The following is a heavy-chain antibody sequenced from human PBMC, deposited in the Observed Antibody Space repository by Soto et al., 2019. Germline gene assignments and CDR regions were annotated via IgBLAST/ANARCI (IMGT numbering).Heavy chain of an antibody. CDR3: ARAIRGFSYVVDY. CDR1: GFTFSSHS. V-gene: IGHV3-48*02. J-gene: IGHJ4*02. D-gene: IGHD5-18*01. Sequence: ASGFTFSSHSINWVRQAPGKGLEWVSYISGSGATKYYADSVKGRFTISRDNARNSLYLQMSSLSDEDTAVYYCARAIRGFSYVVDYWGQGTLVTVSS. CDR2: ISGSGATK.